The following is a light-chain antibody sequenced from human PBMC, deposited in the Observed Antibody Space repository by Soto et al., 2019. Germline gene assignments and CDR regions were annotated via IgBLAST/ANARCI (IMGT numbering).Light chain of an antibody. J-gene: IGKJ1*01. Sequence: DIQMTQSPSTLSTSLGDRAIITCRASQSISSWLAWYQQTPGKAPKLLIYDASSLESGVPSRFRGSGSGTEFTLPISRLQPDDFATYYCQQYNSYSWTFGQGTKVDIK. CDR1: QSISSW. CDR2: DAS. V-gene: IGKV1-5*01. CDR3: QQYNSYSWT.